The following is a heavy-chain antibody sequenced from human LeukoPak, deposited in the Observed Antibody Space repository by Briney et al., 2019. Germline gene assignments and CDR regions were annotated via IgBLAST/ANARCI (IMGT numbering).Heavy chain of an antibody. CDR2: ISYDGTSK. CDR3: ARVYYSGSGSYGGFHY. CDR1: GFTFSSYT. J-gene: IGHJ4*02. D-gene: IGHD3-10*01. Sequence: GGSLRLSCAASGFTFSSYTMHWVRQAPGKGLEWVAVISYDGTSKFYADSVKGRFTFSRDNSENTLYLQMNSLRPEDTGVYYCARVYYSGSGSYGGFHYWGQGTLVTVSS. V-gene: IGHV3-30*01.